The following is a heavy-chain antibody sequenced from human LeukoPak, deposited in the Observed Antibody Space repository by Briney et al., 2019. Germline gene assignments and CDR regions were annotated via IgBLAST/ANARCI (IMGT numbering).Heavy chain of an antibody. V-gene: IGHV4-59*01. CDR3: ARDRELSY. D-gene: IGHD3-10*01. CDR2: IYYSGST. Sequence: SETLSLTCTVSGGSISSYYWSWIRQPPGKGLEWIGYIYYSGSTNYNPSLKSRVTISVDTSKNQFSLRLSSVTAADTAVYYCARDRELSYWGQGTLVTVSS. J-gene: IGHJ4*02. CDR1: GGSISSYY.